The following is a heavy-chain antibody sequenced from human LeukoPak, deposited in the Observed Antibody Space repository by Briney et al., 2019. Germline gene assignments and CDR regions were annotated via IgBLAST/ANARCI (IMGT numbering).Heavy chain of an antibody. Sequence: GGSLRLSCAASGFTFSSYGMHWVRQAPGKGLEWVAVISYDGSNKYYADSVKGRFTISRDNSKNTVYLQMNSLRAEDTAMYFCAKGAGYCSSISCTGYSGYDFRFDDWGQGTLVTVSS. CDR1: GFTFSSYG. J-gene: IGHJ4*02. CDR3: AKGAGYCSSISCTGYSGYDFRFDD. D-gene: IGHD5-12*01. CDR2: ISYDGSNK. V-gene: IGHV3-30*18.